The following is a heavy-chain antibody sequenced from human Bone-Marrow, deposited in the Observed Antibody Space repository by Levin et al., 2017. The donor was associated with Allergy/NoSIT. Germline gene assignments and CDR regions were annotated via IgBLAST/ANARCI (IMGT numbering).Heavy chain of an antibody. Sequence: SETLSLTCTVSGGSVDSGRYYWSWIRQHPEKGLEWIGYIYYTGSTHYSPSLKCRVTMSVDTSNNQFSLRLSSVTAADTPVYYCARSWGSGHSFDDWGQGILVTVSS. CDR1: GGSVDSGRYY. CDR3: ARSWGSGHSFDD. D-gene: IGHD2-15*01. CDR2: IYYTGST. V-gene: IGHV4-31*03. J-gene: IGHJ4*02.